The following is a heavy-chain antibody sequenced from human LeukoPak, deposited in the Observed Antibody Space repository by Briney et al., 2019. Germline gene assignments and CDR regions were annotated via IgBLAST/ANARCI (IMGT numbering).Heavy chain of an antibody. V-gene: IGHV1-24*01. J-gene: IGHJ4*02. CDR3: ATTNYGSGSTLDY. Sequence: ASVKVSCKVSGYTLTELSMHWVRQAPGKGLEWMGGFDPEVGETIYAQKFQGRVTMTEDTSTDTAYMELSSLRSEDTAVYYCATTNYGSGSTLDYWGQGTLVTVSS. D-gene: IGHD3-10*01. CDR2: FDPEVGET. CDR1: GYTLTELS.